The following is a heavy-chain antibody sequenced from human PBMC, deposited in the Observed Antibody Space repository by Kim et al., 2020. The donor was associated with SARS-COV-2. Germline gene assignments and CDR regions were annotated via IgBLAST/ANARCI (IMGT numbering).Heavy chain of an antibody. J-gene: IGHJ3*02. CDR3: AKDRGRFGELLDAFDI. Sequence: SVKGRFTIARDNSKNTLYLQMNSLRAEETAVYYCAKDRGRFGELLDAFDIWGQGTMVTVSS. D-gene: IGHD3-10*01. V-gene: IGHV3-33*06.